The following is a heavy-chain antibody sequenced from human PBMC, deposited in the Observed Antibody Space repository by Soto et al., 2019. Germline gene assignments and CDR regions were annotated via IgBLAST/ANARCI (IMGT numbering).Heavy chain of an antibody. J-gene: IGHJ4*02. CDR2: ISSSSSYI. CDR1: GFSISSYT. Sequence: PGGSLRLSCAASGFSISSYTMNWVRQAPGKGLEWVSSISSSSSYIYYADSVKGRFTVSRDNAENSLYLQMNSLRAEDTAVYYCARDQAKPMVVVTAIDYWGQGTLVTVSS. D-gene: IGHD2-21*02. V-gene: IGHV3-21*06. CDR3: ARDQAKPMVVVTAIDY.